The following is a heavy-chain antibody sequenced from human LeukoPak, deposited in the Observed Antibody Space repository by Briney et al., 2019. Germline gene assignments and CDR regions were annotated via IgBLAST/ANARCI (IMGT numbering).Heavy chain of an antibody. CDR2: IYSDGDT. Sequence: GGSLRLFCVASGFVVSNNYMSWVRQAPGKGLKWVSVIYSDGDTHYADSVKGRFIISRDNSKNTLYLQMNSLRLDDTGVYYCAILPGYWGQGTLVTVSS. V-gene: IGHV3-66*02. CDR1: GFVVSNNY. CDR3: AILPGY. J-gene: IGHJ4*02.